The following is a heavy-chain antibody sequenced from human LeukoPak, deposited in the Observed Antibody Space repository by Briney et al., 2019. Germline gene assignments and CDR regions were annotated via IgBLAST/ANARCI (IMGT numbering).Heavy chain of an antibody. CDR2: IYTSGST. CDR1: GGSISSGSYY. CDR3: ARDRGGDYDFWSGCLDY. Sequence: PSQTLSLTCTVSGGSISSGSYYWSWIRQPAGKGLEWIGRIYTSGSTNYNPSLKGRVTISVDTSKNQFSLKLSSVTAADTAVYYCARDRGGDYDFWSGCLDYWGQGTLVTVSS. V-gene: IGHV4-61*02. J-gene: IGHJ4*02. D-gene: IGHD3-3*01.